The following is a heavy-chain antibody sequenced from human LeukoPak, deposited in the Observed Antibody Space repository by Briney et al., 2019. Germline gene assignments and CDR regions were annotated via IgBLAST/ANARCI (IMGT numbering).Heavy chain of an antibody. D-gene: IGHD3-16*01. CDR1: GGTFSSYA. CDR3: ARDVWLDAFDI. Sequence: ASVKVSCKASGGTFSSYAISWARQAPGQGLEWMGWISAYNGNTNYAQKLQGRVTMTTDTSTSTAYMELRSLRSDDTAVYYCARDVWLDAFDIWGQGTMVTVSS. CDR2: ISAYNGNT. V-gene: IGHV1-18*01. J-gene: IGHJ3*02.